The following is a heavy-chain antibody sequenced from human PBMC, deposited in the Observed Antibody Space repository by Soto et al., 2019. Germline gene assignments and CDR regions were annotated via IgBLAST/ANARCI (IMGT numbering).Heavy chain of an antibody. Sequence: QVQLMQSGAEVTKPGASVKVSCKTSGYTFTTYGLSWAPQAPGQGLEWMGWIVADSGNTIYAQKFQGRVTMYTDTSTNTSYMELRSLTSDDSALYYCARVAGYGSGSRGFDHWGQGTLVTVSS. V-gene: IGHV1-18*01. CDR3: ARVAGYGSGSRGFDH. CDR1: GYTFTTYG. CDR2: IVADSGNT. D-gene: IGHD3-10*01. J-gene: IGHJ4*02.